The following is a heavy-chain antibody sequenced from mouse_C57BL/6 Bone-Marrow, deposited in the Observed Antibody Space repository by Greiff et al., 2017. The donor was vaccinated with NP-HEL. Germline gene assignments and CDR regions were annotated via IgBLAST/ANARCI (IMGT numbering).Heavy chain of an antibody. CDR2: IHPNSGST. CDR1: GYTFTSYW. Sequence: QVQLQQPGAELVKPGASVKLSCTASGYTFTSYWMHWVKQRPGQGLEWIGMIHPNSGSTNYNEKFKSKATLTVDKSSSTAYMQLSSLTSEDSAVYYCAREGLRRRFAYGGQGTLVTVSA. D-gene: IGHD2-4*01. V-gene: IGHV1-64*01. J-gene: IGHJ3*01. CDR3: AREGLRRRFAY.